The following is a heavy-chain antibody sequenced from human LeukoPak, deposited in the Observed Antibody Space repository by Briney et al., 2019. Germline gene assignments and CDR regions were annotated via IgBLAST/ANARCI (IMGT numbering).Heavy chain of an antibody. CDR2: VSTYNGNT. V-gene: IGHV1-18*01. D-gene: IGHD2-15*01. J-gene: IGHJ4*02. CDR3: ARGPYCSGGTCYSQYYDY. CDR1: DYTFTSYG. Sequence: ASVKVSCKASDYTFTSYGISWVRQAPGQGLEWMGWVSTYNGNTNYGQKLQGRVTMTTDTSTSTAYMELRSLRSDDTAVYYCARGPYCSGGTCYSQYYDYWGQGTLVIVSS.